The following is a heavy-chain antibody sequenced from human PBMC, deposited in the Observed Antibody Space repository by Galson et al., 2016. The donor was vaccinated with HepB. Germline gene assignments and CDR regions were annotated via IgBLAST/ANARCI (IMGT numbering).Heavy chain of an antibody. D-gene: IGHD3-10*01. CDR3: AKLSGHYYYYGMDV. V-gene: IGHV4-30-4*01. CDR1: GGSISSDEYY. CDR2: ISYSGNT. Sequence: TLSLTCSVSGGSISSDEYYCGWIRQPPGKGLDWIGYISYSGNTYYNPSLKSRITISVDTSKNHFSLKLTSVTAADTAVYYCAKLSGHYYYYGMDVWGQGTTVIVSS. J-gene: IGHJ6*02.